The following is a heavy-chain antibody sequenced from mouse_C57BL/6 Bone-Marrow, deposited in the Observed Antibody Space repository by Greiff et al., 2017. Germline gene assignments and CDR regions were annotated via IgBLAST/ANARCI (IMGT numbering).Heavy chain of an antibody. CDR1: GYAFSSSW. D-gene: IGHD2-1*01. CDR3: ARSLYYAWFAY. J-gene: IGHJ3*01. CDR2: IYPGDGDT. Sequence: VQLQQSGPELVKPGASVKISCKASGYAFSSSWMNWVKQRPGKGLEWIGRIYPGDGDTNYNGKFKGKATLTADKSSSTAYMQLSSLTSEDSAVYFCARSLYYAWFAYWGQGTLVTVSA. V-gene: IGHV1-82*01.